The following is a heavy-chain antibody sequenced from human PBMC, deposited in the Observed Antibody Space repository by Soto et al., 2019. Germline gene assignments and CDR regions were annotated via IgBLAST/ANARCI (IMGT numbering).Heavy chain of an antibody. CDR3: ARELDPYYGGNSLSLDY. D-gene: IGHD4-17*01. CDR2: IIPKFGTT. Sequence: QVQLVQSGAEVKKPGSSVKVSCKAYGGSFSTYGINWVRLAPGQGLEWMGGIIPKFGTTNYAQKFRGRVTITADESTNTAHMELNYLRSEDTAVYFCARELDPYYGGNSLSLDYWGQGTLVTVSS. V-gene: IGHV1-69*13. CDR1: GGSFSTYG. J-gene: IGHJ4*02.